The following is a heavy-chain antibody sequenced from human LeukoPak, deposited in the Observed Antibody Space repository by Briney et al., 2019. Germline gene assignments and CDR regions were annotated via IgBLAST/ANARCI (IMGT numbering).Heavy chain of an antibody. Sequence: GASVKVSCKASGYSFTSYYMHWVRQAPGQGLEWMGIINPSGGSTSYAQQFQGRVTMTTDTSTSTAYMELRSLRSDDTAVYYCARDGDLFGELSHFDYWGQGTLVTVSS. D-gene: IGHD3-10*01. J-gene: IGHJ4*02. CDR1: GYSFTSYY. CDR2: INPSGGST. V-gene: IGHV1-46*01. CDR3: ARDGDLFGELSHFDY.